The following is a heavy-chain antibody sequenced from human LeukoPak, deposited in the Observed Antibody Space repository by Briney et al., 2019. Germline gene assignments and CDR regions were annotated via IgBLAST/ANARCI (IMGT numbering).Heavy chain of an antibody. V-gene: IGHV6-1*01. D-gene: IGHD2-15*01. CDR3: ARSHGGSSNWFDP. J-gene: IGHJ5*02. Sequence: SQTLSLTCAISGDSVSSNTAAWNWIRQSQSRGLEWLGRTYYRSKWYNDYAESVKSRITINPDTSKNQFSLQLNSVTPDATAVYFCARSHGGSSNWFDPWGQGTLVTVSS. CDR2: TYYRSKWYN. CDR1: GDSVSSNTAA.